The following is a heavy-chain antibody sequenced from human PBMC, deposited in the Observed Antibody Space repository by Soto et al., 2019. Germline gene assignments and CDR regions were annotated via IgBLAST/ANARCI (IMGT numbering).Heavy chain of an antibody. J-gene: IGHJ6*02. CDR3: FRDWNYDPLIYYCYGMDV. CDR2: IKSKTDGGTT. D-gene: IGHD1-7*01. V-gene: IGHV3-15*01. CDR1: GFTFSNAW. Sequence: PGGSLRLSCAASGFTFSNAWMSWVRQAPGKGLEWVGRIKSKTDGGTTDYAAPVKGRFTISRDDSKNTLYLQMNSLKTEDTAVYYCFRDWNYDPLIYYCYGMDVWGQGTTVTVSS.